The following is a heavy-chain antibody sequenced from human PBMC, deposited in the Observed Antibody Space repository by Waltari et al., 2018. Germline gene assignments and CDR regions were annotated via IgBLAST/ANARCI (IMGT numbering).Heavy chain of an antibody. V-gene: IGHV4-39*01. Sequence: QLRLQESGPGLVKPSETVSLPCSVPGCGIPSSSYHWGWIRQAPGKGLEWIGSIYSRGTTYYNPSLESRVTISLDTSRNHFSLRLSSVTAADTAVYYCARHQTPDYGDYLYYYGLDVWGQGTTVSVSS. D-gene: IGHD4-17*01. J-gene: IGHJ6*01. CDR1: GCGIPSSSYH. CDR2: IYSRGTT. CDR3: ARHQTPDYGDYLYYYGLDV.